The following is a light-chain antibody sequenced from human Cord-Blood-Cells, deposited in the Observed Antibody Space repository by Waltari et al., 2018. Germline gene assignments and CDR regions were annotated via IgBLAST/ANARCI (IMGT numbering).Light chain of an antibody. J-gene: IGKJ4*01. Sequence: DIQLTQSPSSLSASVGDRVTITCQASQAISNYLNWYQQKPGKAHKLLIYAASNLETGVPSRFSGSGSGTDFTFTISSLQPEDIATYYCQQYDNLPLTFGGGTKVEIK. V-gene: IGKV1-33*01. CDR3: QQYDNLPLT. CDR2: AAS. CDR1: QAISNY.